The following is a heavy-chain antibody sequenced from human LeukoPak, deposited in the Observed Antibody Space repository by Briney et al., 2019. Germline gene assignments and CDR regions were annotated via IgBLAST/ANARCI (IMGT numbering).Heavy chain of an antibody. CDR3: ASSIVVVTAIPGAFDI. D-gene: IGHD2-21*02. CDR1: GFTFSSYA. J-gene: IGHJ3*02. Sequence: GGSLRLSCAASGFTFSSYAMHWVRQAPGKGLEYVSATSSNGGSTYYANSVKGRFTISRDNSKNTLYLQMGSLRAEDMAVYYCASSIVVVTAIPGAFDIWGQGTMVTVSS. CDR2: TSSNGGST. V-gene: IGHV3-64*01.